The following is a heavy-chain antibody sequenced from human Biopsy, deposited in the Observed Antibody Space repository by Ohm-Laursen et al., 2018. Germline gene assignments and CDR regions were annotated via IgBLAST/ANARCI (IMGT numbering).Heavy chain of an antibody. V-gene: IGHV1-18*01. CDR2: FSAYNGNR. J-gene: IGHJ6*02. Sequence: ASETASCKASGYTFPSYGISWVRQAPGQGLEWIGWFSAYNGNRNYAQKFQGRVTMTTDTSTSTAYMELRSLRSDDTAVYFCAREEDNSGYDYYGMDVWGQGTTVTVSS. CDR3: AREEDNSGYDYYGMDV. D-gene: IGHD3-22*01. CDR1: GYTFPSYG.